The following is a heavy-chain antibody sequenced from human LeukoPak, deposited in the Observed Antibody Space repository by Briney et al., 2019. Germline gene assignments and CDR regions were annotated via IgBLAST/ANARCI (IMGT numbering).Heavy chain of an antibody. CDR3: AREYYYDSSGYALNSFDY. CDR2: IIPIFGTA. Sequence: SVRVSCKASGGTFSSYAISWVRQAPGQGLEWMGRIIPIFGTANYAQKFQGRVTITTDESTSTAYMELSSLRSEDTAVYYCAREYYYDSSGYALNSFDYWGQGTLVTVCS. D-gene: IGHD3-22*01. V-gene: IGHV1-69*05. CDR1: GGTFSSYA. J-gene: IGHJ4*02.